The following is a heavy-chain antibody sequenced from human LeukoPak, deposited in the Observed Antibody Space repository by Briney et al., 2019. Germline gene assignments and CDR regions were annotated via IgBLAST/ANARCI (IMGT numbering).Heavy chain of an antibody. CDR3: AREYSAFDY. CDR2: IYYSEST. Sequence: PSETLSLTCTVSGDPISTSSDYKWTWIRQPPRKGLEWIGYIYYSESTNYNPSLQSRVTISVDTSNNQFSLKLTSVTAADTAVYYCAREYSAFDYWGQGTLVTVSS. CDR1: GDPISTSSDY. V-gene: IGHV4-61*08. D-gene: IGHD5-12*01. J-gene: IGHJ4*02.